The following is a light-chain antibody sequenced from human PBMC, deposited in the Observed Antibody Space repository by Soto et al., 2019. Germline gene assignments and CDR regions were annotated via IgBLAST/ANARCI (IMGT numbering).Light chain of an antibody. CDR3: QQYNSWPHS. J-gene: IGKJ2*01. V-gene: IGKV3-15*01. CDR1: QSISSD. Sequence: ETVLTQAPAILSVSLGERATFSCRASQSISSDLAWYQQKPGQVPRLLIYGASTMATGIPARFSGSGSGTEFTLTISGLQSEDFAVYHCQQYNSWPHSFGQGTKLEI. CDR2: GAS.